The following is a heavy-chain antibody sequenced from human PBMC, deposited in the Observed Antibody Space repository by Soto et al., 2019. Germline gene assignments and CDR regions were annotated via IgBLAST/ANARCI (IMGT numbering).Heavy chain of an antibody. Sequence: ASVTVSCTASGYTFTGYYMHWVRQAPGQGLEWMGWINPNSGGTNYAQKFQGRVSMTTDTSTTTAYMELRSLRSDDTAVYYCARVVPGAEAWFGPWGQGTLVTVSS. CDR3: ARVVPGAEAWFGP. V-gene: IGHV1-2*02. J-gene: IGHJ5*02. CDR2: INPNSGGT. D-gene: IGHD2-2*01. CDR1: GYTFTGYY.